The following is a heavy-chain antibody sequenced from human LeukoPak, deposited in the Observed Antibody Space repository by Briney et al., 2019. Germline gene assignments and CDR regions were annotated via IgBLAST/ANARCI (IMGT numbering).Heavy chain of an antibody. D-gene: IGHD6-19*01. CDR1: GFTFDDYA. CDR2: ISWNSGSI. V-gene: IGHV3-9*01. CDR3: ARDSGWYGGEAFDI. J-gene: IGHJ3*02. Sequence: GRSLRLSCAASGFTFDDYAMHWVRQAPGKGLEWVSGISWNSGSIGYADSVKGRFTISRDNAKNSLYLQMNSLRAEDTAVYYCARDSGWYGGEAFDIWGQGTMVTVSS.